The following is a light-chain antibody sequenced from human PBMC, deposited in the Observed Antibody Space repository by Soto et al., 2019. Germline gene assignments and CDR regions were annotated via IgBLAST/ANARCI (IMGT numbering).Light chain of an antibody. CDR2: KAS. CDR1: QSISNW. V-gene: IGKV1-5*03. Sequence: DIQLTQSPSTLSASVGDRVTITCRASQSISNWLAWYQQKPGKPPKVLIYKASNLESGVPSRFSGSGSGTEFILTISSLQPDDFTTYYCQHYGGMWAFGQGTKVDIK. J-gene: IGKJ1*01. CDR3: QHYGGMWA.